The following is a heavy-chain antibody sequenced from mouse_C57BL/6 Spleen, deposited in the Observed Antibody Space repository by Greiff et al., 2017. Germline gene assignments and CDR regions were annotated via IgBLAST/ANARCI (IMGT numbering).Heavy chain of an antibody. V-gene: IGHV1-66*01. J-gene: IGHJ4*01. CDR1: GYSFTSYY. Sequence: VQLQQSGPELVKPGASVKISCKASGYSFTSYYIHWVKQRPGQGLEWIGWIYPGSGNTKYNEKFKGKATLTADTSSSTAYMQLSSLTSEDSAVXYCAREGGNYPYAMDYWGQGTSVTVSS. D-gene: IGHD2-1*01. CDR3: AREGGNYPYAMDY. CDR2: IYPGSGNT.